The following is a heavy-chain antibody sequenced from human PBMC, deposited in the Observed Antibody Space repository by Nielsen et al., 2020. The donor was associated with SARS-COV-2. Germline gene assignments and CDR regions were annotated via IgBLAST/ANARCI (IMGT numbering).Heavy chain of an antibody. V-gene: IGHV3-7*01. J-gene: IGHJ4*02. CDR3: ARDSNIKWTGFDF. CDR2: LKQDGSDK. CDR1: GFTFSRYW. Sequence: GESLKISCAASGFTFSRYWMSWVRQAPGKGLEWVANLKQDGSDKNYVDSVKGRFTISRDNAKNSLYLQMSSLRAEDTAVYYCARDSNIKWTGFDFWGQGTLVTVSS. D-gene: IGHD3/OR15-3a*01.